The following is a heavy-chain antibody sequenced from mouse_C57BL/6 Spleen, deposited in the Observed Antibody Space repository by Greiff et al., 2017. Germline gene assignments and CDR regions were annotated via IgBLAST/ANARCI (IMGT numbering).Heavy chain of an antibody. CDR1: GYTFTEYT. V-gene: IGHV1-62-2*01. CDR3: ARHEDGYYEYFSFAY. Sequence: VQLQQSGAELVKPGASVKLSCKASGYTFTEYTIHWVKQRSGQGLEWIGWFYPGSGSIKYNEKFKDKATLTADKSSSTVYMELRILTSADSAVYFCARHEDGYYEYFSFAYWGQGTLVTVSA. CDR2: FYPGSGSI. D-gene: IGHD2-4*01. J-gene: IGHJ3*01.